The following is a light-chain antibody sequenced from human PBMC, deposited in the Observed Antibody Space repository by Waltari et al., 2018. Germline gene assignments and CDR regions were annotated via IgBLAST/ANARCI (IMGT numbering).Light chain of an antibody. Sequence: QSALTQPASVSGSPGQSITISCTGTSSDVGGYNYVSWYQQYPGKAPKLIIYDVSNRPSGFANRFSGSKAGNTASLTISGLQAEGEADYYCCSYTTSTTLDVVFGGGTKVTVL. CDR3: CSYTTSTTLDVV. J-gene: IGLJ2*01. V-gene: IGLV2-14*03. CDR1: SSDVGGYNY. CDR2: DVS.